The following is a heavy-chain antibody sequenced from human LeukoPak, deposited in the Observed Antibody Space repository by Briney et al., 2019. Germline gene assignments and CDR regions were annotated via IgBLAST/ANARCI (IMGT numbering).Heavy chain of an antibody. CDR3: ARVGTDSINWFDP. V-gene: IGHV4-61*02. Sequence: SETLSLTCTVSGGSISSGSYYWSWIRQPAGKGLEWIGRIYTSGSTNYNPSLKSRVTISVDTSKNQFSLKLSSVTAADTALYYCARVGTDSINWFDPWGQETLVTVSS. D-gene: IGHD2-8*02. CDR2: IYTSGST. J-gene: IGHJ5*02. CDR1: GGSISSGSYY.